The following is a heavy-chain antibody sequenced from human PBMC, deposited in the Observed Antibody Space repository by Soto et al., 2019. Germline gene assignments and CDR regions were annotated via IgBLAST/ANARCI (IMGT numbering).Heavy chain of an antibody. J-gene: IGHJ6*02. CDR2: IIPIFGTA. Sequence: GASVKVSCKASGGTFSSYAISWVRQAPGQGLEWMGGIIPIFGTANYAQKFQGRVTITADESTSTAYMELSSLRSEDTAVYYCARGIVGATTDYYGMDVWGQGTTVTVSS. CDR1: GGTFSSYA. CDR3: ARGIVGATTDYYGMDV. D-gene: IGHD1-26*01. V-gene: IGHV1-69*13.